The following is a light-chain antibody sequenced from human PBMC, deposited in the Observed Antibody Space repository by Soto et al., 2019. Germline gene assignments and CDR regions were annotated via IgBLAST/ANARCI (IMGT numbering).Light chain of an antibody. CDR2: DVN. Sequence: QSALTQPASVSGSPGQSITISCTGTRSDIGAYNFVSWYQQHPGEVPKLILYDVNVRPSGVSNRFSGSKSGNTASLTISGLQAEAEADYYCTSWTTSTTMIFGGGTQLTVL. CDR3: TSWTTSTTMI. CDR1: RSDIGAYNF. J-gene: IGLJ7*01. V-gene: IGLV2-14*03.